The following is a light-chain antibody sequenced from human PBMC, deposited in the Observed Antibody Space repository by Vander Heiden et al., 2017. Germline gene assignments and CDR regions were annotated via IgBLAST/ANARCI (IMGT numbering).Light chain of an antibody. CDR2: LGS. CDR3: MQALQTPRYT. V-gene: IGKV2-28*01. Sequence: DIVLTQSPLSLPVPPGETASISSRSSQSLLHSNGYNYLDWYLQKPGQSPQLLIYLGSNRASGVPDRFSGSGSGTEFTLKISRVEAEDVEVYYCMQALQTPRYTFGQGTRLEIK. J-gene: IGKJ2*01. CDR1: QSLLHSNGYNY.